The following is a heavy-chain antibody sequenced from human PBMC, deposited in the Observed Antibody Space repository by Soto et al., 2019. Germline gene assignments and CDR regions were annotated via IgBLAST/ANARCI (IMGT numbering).Heavy chain of an antibody. V-gene: IGHV3-30-3*01. CDR3: ARDRIYSSSWYDY. D-gene: IGHD6-13*01. CDR1: GFTFSSYA. Sequence: QVQLVESGGGVVQPGRSLRLSCAASGFTFSSYAMHWVRQAPGKGLEWVAVISYDGSNKYYADSVKGRFTISRENSKNTLYLQMKSRSAEDTAVYYCARDRIYSSSWYDYWGQGSLVTVSS. CDR2: ISYDGSNK. J-gene: IGHJ4*02.